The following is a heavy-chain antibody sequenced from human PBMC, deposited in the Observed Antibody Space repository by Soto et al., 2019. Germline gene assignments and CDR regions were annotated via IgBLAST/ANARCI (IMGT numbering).Heavy chain of an antibody. CDR2: ISAYNGNT. Sequence: EASVKVSCKASGYTFTSYGISWVRQAPGQGLEWMGWISAYNGNTNYAQKLQGRVTMTTDTSTSTAYMELRSLRSDDTAVYYCAREVGLWFGELKDYYYGMDVCGQGPTVTVSS. CDR1: GYTFTSYG. J-gene: IGHJ6*02. V-gene: IGHV1-18*01. D-gene: IGHD3-10*01. CDR3: AREVGLWFGELKDYYYGMDV.